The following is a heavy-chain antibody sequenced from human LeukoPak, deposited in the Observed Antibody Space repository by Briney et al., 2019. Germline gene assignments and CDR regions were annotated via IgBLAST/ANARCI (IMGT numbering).Heavy chain of an antibody. CDR2: IFQRGYS. Sequence: SETLSLTCAVSGYSISSGYYWGWIRQPPGKGLQWIGSIFQRGYSYYNPSLKSRVTISVDTSRNQFSLKLSSVTAADTAVYYCASSGIAAAGTDYWGQGTLVTVSS. CDR3: ASSGIAAAGTDY. V-gene: IGHV4-38-2*01. J-gene: IGHJ4*02. CDR1: GYSISSGYY. D-gene: IGHD6-13*01.